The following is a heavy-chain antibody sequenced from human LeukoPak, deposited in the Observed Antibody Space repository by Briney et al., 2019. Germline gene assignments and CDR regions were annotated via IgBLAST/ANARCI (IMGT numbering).Heavy chain of an antibody. Sequence: ASVKVSCKASGYTFTSYGISWVRQAPGQGLEWMGWISAYNGNTNYAQKLQGRVTMTTDTSTSTAYMELRSLRSEDTAVYYCAFGGCSSTSCQGAWFDPWGQGTLVTVSS. CDR3: AFGGCSSTSCQGAWFDP. CDR1: GYTFTSYG. J-gene: IGHJ5*02. CDR2: ISAYNGNT. D-gene: IGHD2-2*01. V-gene: IGHV1-18*01.